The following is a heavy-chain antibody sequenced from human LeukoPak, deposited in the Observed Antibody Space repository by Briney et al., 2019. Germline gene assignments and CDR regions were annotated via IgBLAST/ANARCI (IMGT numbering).Heavy chain of an antibody. J-gene: IGHJ6*03. CDR1: GGSISSHY. CDR2: IYYSGST. CDR3: ARARVGGFLEWLPRYYYYMDV. V-gene: IGHV4-59*11. D-gene: IGHD3-3*01. Sequence: PSETLSLTCTVSGGSISSHYWSWIRQPPGKGLEWIGYIYYSGSTNYNPSLKCRVTISVDTSKNQFSLKLSSVTAADTAVYYCARARVGGFLEWLPRYYYYMDVWGKGTTVTVSS.